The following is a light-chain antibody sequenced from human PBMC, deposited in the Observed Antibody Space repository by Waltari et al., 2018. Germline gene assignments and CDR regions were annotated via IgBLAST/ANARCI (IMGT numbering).Light chain of an antibody. Sequence: QVVLTQSPSASASLGASVKLTCTLNSGHTTYAIAWYQQQPQKGPRFVLKINSDGTDIRGDGIPYRFSGCLSGAERYLTISSLKSEDEADYFCQTWITGSRIFGRGTRLTVL. J-gene: IGLJ2*01. CDR2: INSDGTD. CDR1: SGHTTYA. V-gene: IGLV4-69*01. CDR3: QTWITGSRI.